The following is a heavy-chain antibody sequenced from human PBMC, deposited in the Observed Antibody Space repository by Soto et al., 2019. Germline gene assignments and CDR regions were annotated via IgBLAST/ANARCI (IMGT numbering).Heavy chain of an antibody. CDR1: GGSFSGYY. CDR3: ARDPSGDCSGGSCYSLPFDY. V-gene: IGHV4-34*01. D-gene: IGHD2-15*01. Sequence: QVQLQQWGAGLLKPSETLSLTCAVYGGSFSGYYWSWIRQPPGKGLEWIGEINHSGSTNYNPSLTRRVTISVDTSKNQFSLKLSSVTAADTAVYYCARDPSGDCSGGSCYSLPFDYWGQGTLVTVSS. J-gene: IGHJ4*02. CDR2: INHSGST.